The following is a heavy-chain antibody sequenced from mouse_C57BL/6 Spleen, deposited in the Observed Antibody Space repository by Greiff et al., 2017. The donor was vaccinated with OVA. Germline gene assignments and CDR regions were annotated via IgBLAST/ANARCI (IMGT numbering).Heavy chain of an antibody. CDR1: GFNIKDYY. D-gene: IGHD1-1*02. CDR2: IDPEDGAT. J-gene: IGHJ3*01. CDR3: APRGGSYKGTWCAY. Sequence: VQLQQSGAELVKPGASVKLSCTASGFNIKDYYMHWVKQRTEQGLEWIGRIDPEDGATKYAPKFQGQATITADTASNTADLRLSSLTSGDTAVYYCAPRGGSYKGTWCAYWGQGTLVTVSA. V-gene: IGHV14-2*01.